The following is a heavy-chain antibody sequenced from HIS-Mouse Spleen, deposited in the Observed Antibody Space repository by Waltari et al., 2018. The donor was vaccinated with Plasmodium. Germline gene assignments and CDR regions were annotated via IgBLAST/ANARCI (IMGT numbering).Heavy chain of an antibody. CDR3: ASRWYWSFDL. CDR1: GFPFSSYW. V-gene: IGHV3-7*01. J-gene: IGHJ2*01. Sequence: EVQLVESGGGLVQPGGSLRLSCAASGFPFSSYWIGWVRQDPGKRLEGVANIKQVGSEKYYLDSVKGRFTIARDNGKNSLSLQMNSLRAEVTDVYYCASRWYWSFDLWGRGTLATVSS. CDR2: IKQVGSEK.